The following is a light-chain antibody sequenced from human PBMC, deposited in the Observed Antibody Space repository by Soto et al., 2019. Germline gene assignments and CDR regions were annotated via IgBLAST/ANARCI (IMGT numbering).Light chain of an antibody. CDR1: QTVIRNY. J-gene: IGKJ1*01. Sequence: EIVLTQSPGTLSLSPGERATLSCRASQTVIRNYLAWYQQKPGQAPRLLIYGASNRATGIPDRFSGSGSGTDFTLTISRLEPEDFAVYYCQQYGSSGTFGQGTKVDIK. V-gene: IGKV3-20*01. CDR2: GAS. CDR3: QQYGSSGT.